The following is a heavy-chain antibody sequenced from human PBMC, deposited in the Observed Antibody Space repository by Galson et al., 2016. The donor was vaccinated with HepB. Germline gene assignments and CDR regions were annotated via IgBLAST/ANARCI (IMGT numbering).Heavy chain of an antibody. V-gene: IGHV3-43*01. D-gene: IGHD3-10*01. CDR1: GLTFDDYT. J-gene: IGHJ6*02. Sequence: SLRLSCAASGLTFDDYTMHWVRQAPGTGLEWVALISWDGRSPDYADPVRGRFTISRDHRQNLLYLKMNDLTSEEPALYYCGKDWGSLWESSGKGMDVWGQGTTVIVSS. CDR2: ISWDGRSP. CDR3: GKDWGSLWESSGKGMDV.